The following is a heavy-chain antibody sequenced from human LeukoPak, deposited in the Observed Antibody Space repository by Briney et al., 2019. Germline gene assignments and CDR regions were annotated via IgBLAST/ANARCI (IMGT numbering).Heavy chain of an antibody. V-gene: IGHV3-21*01. D-gene: IGHD5-18*01. CDR1: GFTFSSYS. CDR3: ARGKVSPYTLFDY. J-gene: IGHJ4*02. CDR2: ISSSSSYI. Sequence: GGSLRLSCAASGFTFSSYSMNWVRQAPGKGLEWVSSISSSSSYIYYADSVKGRFTISRDNAKNSLYLQMNSLRAEDTAVYYCARGKVSPYTLFDYWGQGTLVTVSS.